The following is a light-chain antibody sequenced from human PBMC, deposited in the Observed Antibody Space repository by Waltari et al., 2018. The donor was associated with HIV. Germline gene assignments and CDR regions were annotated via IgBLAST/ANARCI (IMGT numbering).Light chain of an antibody. Sequence: QSALTQPRSVSGSPGQPVTISCTGTSSDVGGYNYVSWYQQHPGKAPKLMIYDVNKRPSGVPERFAVSKSGNTASLTISGLQTEDEADYYCYSYAGSYTSVFGTGTTVTVL. CDR3: YSYAGSYTSV. J-gene: IGLJ1*01. CDR1: SSDVGGYNY. V-gene: IGLV2-11*01. CDR2: DVN.